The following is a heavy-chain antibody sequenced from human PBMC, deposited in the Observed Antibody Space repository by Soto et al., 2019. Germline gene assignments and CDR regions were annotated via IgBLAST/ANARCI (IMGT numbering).Heavy chain of an antibody. CDR3: ARDRWVVVVAAPFDY. V-gene: IGHV3-30-3*01. J-gene: IGHJ4*02. CDR1: GFTFSSYA. D-gene: IGHD2-15*01. CDR2: ISYDGSNK. Sequence: QVQLVESGGGVVQPGRSLRLSCAASGFTFSSYAMQWVRQAPGQGLEWVAVISYDGSNKYHADSVKGRFTISRDNSKNTLYLQMTSLRAEDTAVYYCARDRWVVVVAAPFDYWGQGTLVTVSS.